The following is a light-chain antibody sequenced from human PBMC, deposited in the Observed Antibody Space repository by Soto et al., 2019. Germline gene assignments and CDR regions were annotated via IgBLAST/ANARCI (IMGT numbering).Light chain of an antibody. CDR1: SSDVGGYNY. J-gene: IGLJ1*01. CDR3: SSYAGSNNFV. Sequence: QSALTQPPSASGSPGQSVTISCTGTSSDVGGYNYVSWYQQHPGKAPKPMIYEVSKRPSGVPDRFSGSKSGNTASLTVSGLQAEDEAYYDCSSYAGSNNFVFGPGTKVTVL. CDR2: EVS. V-gene: IGLV2-8*01.